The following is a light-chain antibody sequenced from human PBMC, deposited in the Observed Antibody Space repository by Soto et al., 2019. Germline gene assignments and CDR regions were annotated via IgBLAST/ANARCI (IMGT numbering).Light chain of an antibody. J-gene: IGLJ3*02. CDR1: SSNVGGYNY. CDR3: CSYAGRYTWV. V-gene: IGLV2-11*01. Sequence: QSALTQPRSVSGSPGQSVTISCTGTSSNVGGYNYVSWYQQHPGKAPKVMIYDVSKRPSGVPDRFSGSKSGNTASLTIAGLQAEDEADYYRCSYAGRYTWVFGGGTKLTVL. CDR2: DVS.